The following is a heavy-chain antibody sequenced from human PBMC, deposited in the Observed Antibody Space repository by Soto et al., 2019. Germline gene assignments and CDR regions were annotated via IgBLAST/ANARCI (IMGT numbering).Heavy chain of an antibody. Sequence: LESGGGLAQPGGSLRLSCAASGFTFSNYAMSWVRQAPGKGLEWVSALSSTGGSTYYADSVKGRFTISRDNSQTTLYLQLNSLRVEDTAIYYCAKMTVPHVRYYFDNWGQGTLVTVSS. CDR3: AKMTVPHVRYYFDN. CDR2: LSSTGGST. V-gene: IGHV3-23*01. D-gene: IGHD4-17*01. CDR1: GFTFSNYA. J-gene: IGHJ4*02.